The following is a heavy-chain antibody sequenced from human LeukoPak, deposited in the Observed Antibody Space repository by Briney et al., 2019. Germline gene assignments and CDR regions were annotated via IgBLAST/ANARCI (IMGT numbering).Heavy chain of an antibody. CDR3: ARGGAAAGLVYYYYYMDV. D-gene: IGHD6-13*01. V-gene: IGHV4-34*01. CDR2: INHSRST. J-gene: IGHJ6*03. CDR1: GGSFSGYY. Sequence: SETLSLTCAVYGGSFSGYYWSWIRQPPGKGLEWIGEINHSRSTNYNTSLKSRVTISVDTYKIQFSLKLSSVTAADTAVYYCARGGAAAGLVYYYYYMDVWGKGTTVTVSS.